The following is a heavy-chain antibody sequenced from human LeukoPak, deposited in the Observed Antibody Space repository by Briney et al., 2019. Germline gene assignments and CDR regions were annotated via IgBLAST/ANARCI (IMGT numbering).Heavy chain of an antibody. CDR3: ARERLDYYSSSGFYGGNYDY. Sequence: GGSLRLSCAASGFTFSSYSMNWVRQAPGKGLEWVSSISSSSSYIYYADSVKGRFTISRDNAKNSLYLQMNSLRAEDTAVYYCARERLDYYSSSGFYGGNYDYWGQGTLVTVSS. CDR2: ISSSSSYI. D-gene: IGHD3-22*01. CDR1: GFTFSSYS. V-gene: IGHV3-21*04. J-gene: IGHJ4*02.